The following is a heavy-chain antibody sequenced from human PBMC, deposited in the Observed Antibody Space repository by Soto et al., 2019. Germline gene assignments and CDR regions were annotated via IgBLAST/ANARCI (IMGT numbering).Heavy chain of an antibody. Sequence: SVKVSCKASGGTFSSYAISWVRQAPGQGLEWMGGIIPIFGTANYAQKFQGRVTITADKSTSTAYMELSSLRSEDTAVYYCAREPHYYGSGSYSPPGYYYYYGMDVWGQGTTVTAP. CDR3: AREPHYYGSGSYSPPGYYYYYGMDV. V-gene: IGHV1-69*06. CDR2: IIPIFGTA. J-gene: IGHJ6*02. CDR1: GGTFSSYA. D-gene: IGHD3-10*01.